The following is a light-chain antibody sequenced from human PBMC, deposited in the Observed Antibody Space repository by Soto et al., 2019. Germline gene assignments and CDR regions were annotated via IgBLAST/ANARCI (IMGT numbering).Light chain of an antibody. CDR2: GVS. V-gene: IGKV3-15*01. J-gene: IGKJ3*01. CDR1: QSVNND. CDR3: QQYDNWPIFT. Sequence: EIVMTQSPATLSVSPGERATLSCRASQSVNNDLAWYQQKPGQAPRLLIYGVSTRATGIPARFSGSGSGTEFTLTISSLQSEDFSVYYCQQYDNWPIFTFGPGTKVEIK.